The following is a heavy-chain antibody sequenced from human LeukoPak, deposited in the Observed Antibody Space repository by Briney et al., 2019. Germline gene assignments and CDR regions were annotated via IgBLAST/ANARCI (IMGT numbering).Heavy chain of an antibody. CDR2: INSDGSST. CDR1: GFTFSSYW. CDR3: ATSVEMATADY. Sequence: GGSLRLSCAASGFTFSSYWMHWVRQAPGKGLVWVSRINSDGSSTSYADSVKGRFTISRDNAKNTLYLQMNGLRAEDTAVYYCATSVEMATADYWGQGTLVTVSS. J-gene: IGHJ4*02. D-gene: IGHD5-24*01. V-gene: IGHV3-74*01.